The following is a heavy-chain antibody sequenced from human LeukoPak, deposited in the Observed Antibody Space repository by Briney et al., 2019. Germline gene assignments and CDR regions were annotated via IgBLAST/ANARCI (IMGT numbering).Heavy chain of an antibody. CDR2: IYTSGST. CDR3: ARGEYCSGGSCYPFPFDY. Sequence: SETLSLTCTVSGGSISSYYWSWIRQPAGKGLEWIGRIYTSGSTNYNPSLKSRVTMSVDTSKNQFSLKLSSVTAADTAVYYCARGEYCSGGSCYPFPFDYWGQGTLVTVSS. CDR1: GGSISSYY. J-gene: IGHJ4*02. D-gene: IGHD2-15*01. V-gene: IGHV4-4*07.